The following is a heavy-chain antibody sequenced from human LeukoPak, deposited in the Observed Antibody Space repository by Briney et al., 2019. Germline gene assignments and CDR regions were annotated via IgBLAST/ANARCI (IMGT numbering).Heavy chain of an antibody. Sequence: GGSLRLSCAASGLTFSNYWMDWVRQAPGKGLEWVANIKQDGSEKNYVDSVKGRFIISRDNAKSSLYLQMNTLRADDTAVYYCARDGFGTGSNWGQGTLVTVSS. CDR1: GLTFSNYW. CDR3: ARDGFGTGSN. D-gene: IGHD3-16*01. V-gene: IGHV3-7*03. J-gene: IGHJ4*02. CDR2: IKQDGSEK.